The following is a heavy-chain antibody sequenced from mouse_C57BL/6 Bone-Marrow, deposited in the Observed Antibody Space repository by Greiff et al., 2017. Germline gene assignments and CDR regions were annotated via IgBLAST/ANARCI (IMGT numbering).Heavy chain of an antibody. CDR1: GYNFTNSY. Sequence: EVKLQEPVAELVRPGASVKLSCTASGYNFTNSYMHWVKQRPEQGLEWIGMIHPANGNTKYAPKFQGKATLTADTSSNTAYLQLSSLTSEDTAIYYCATDYGRRRMDYWGQGTAVTVSS. D-gene: IGHD2-4*01. V-gene: IGHV14-3*01. CDR2: IHPANGNT. CDR3: ATDYGRRRMDY. J-gene: IGHJ4*01.